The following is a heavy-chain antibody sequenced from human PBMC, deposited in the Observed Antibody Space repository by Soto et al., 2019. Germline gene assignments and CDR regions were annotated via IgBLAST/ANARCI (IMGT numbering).Heavy chain of an antibody. V-gene: IGHV4-31*03. J-gene: IGHJ5*02. CDR1: GGSISSGDYY. CDR2: IYFSGTT. D-gene: IGHD3-22*01. CDR3: ARRDRSGFSYWLDT. Sequence: QVQLQESGPGLVKPSQTLSLTCTVSGGSISSGDYYWSWIRQHPGKGLEWIGTIYFSGTTYYNPSLKSGVTISVDTSKGQFSLKLSSVTAADTAVYYCARRDRSGFSYWLDTWGQGTLVTVSS.